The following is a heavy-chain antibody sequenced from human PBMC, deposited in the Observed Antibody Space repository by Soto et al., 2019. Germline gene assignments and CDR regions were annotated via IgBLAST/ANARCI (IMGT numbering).Heavy chain of an antibody. J-gene: IGHJ6*02. CDR3: ARGYVRGVYYYGMDV. CDR2: ISSSGSTI. CDR1: GFTFSDYY. V-gene: IGHV3-11*01. Sequence: GGSLRLSYAASGFTFSDYYMSWIRQAPGKGLEWVSYISSSGSTIYYADSVKGRFTISRDNAKNSLYLQMNSLRAEDTAVYYCARGYVRGVYYYGMDVWGQGTTVTVSS. D-gene: IGHD3-10*02.